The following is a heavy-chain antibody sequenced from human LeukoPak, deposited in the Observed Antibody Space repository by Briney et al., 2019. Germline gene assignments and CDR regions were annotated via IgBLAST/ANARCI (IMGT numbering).Heavy chain of an antibody. Sequence: ASVKVSCKASGGTFSSYAISWVRQAPGQGLEWIGGIIPIFGTANYAQKFQGRVTITTDESTSTAYMELSSLRSEDTAVYYCARWLQYVPHYYYYMDVWGKGTTVTVSS. V-gene: IGHV1-69*05. CDR2: IIPIFGTA. CDR1: GGTFSSYA. CDR3: ARWLQYVPHYYYYMDV. D-gene: IGHD5-24*01. J-gene: IGHJ6*03.